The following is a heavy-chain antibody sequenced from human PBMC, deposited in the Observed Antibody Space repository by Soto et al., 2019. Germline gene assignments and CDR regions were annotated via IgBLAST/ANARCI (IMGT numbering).Heavy chain of an antibody. CDR3: EIDRLTEQQLGGYYYYGTDV. D-gene: IGHD6-13*01. V-gene: IGHV4-59*01. CDR1: GASISNYY. J-gene: IGHJ6*02. CDR2: IYYSGST. Sequence: PSETLSLTCTASGASISNYYWSWIRQPPGKGLEWIGYIYYSGSTTYHPSLKSRVTISVDTSKNQFSLKLTSVTAADTAVYYCEIDRLTEQQLGGYYYYGTDVWGQGTTVTVSS.